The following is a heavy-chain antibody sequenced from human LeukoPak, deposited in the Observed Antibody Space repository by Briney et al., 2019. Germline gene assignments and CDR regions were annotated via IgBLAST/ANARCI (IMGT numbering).Heavy chain of an antibody. D-gene: IGHD2-15*01. CDR2: IYPGDSDT. CDR1: GYSFTSYW. CDR3: ARLHLDCSGGSCNFDY. Sequence: GESLKISCKGSGYSFTSYWIGWVRQMPGKGLEWMGIIYPGDSDTRYSPSFQGQVTISADKSISTAYLQWSSLKASDTAMYYCARLHLDCSGGSCNFDYWGQGTLVTVSS. J-gene: IGHJ4*02. V-gene: IGHV5-51*01.